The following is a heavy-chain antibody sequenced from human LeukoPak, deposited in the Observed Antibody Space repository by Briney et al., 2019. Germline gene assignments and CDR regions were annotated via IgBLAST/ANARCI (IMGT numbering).Heavy chain of an antibody. J-gene: IGHJ3*02. CDR1: GGTFSSYA. V-gene: IGHV1-69*04. Sequence: GASVKVSCKASGGTFSSYAISWVRQAPGQGLEWMGRIIPILGIANYAQKFQARVTITADKSTSTAYMELSSLRSEDTAVYYCASVGGITIFGVVIGAFDIWGQGTMVTVSS. D-gene: IGHD3-3*01. CDR3: ASVGGITIFGVVIGAFDI. CDR2: IIPILGIA.